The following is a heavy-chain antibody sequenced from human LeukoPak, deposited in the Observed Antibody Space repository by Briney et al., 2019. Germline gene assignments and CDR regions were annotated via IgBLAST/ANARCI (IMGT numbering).Heavy chain of an antibody. D-gene: IGHD6-13*01. CDR3: ARGTYSSSWLHFDY. Sequence: PSETLSLTCAVYGGSFSGYYWSWIRQPPGKGLEWIGEINHSGSTNYNPSLKSRVTISVDSSKNQFSLKLSSVTAADTAVYFCARGTYSSSWLHFDYWGQGTLVTVSS. CDR2: INHSGST. V-gene: IGHV4-34*01. CDR1: GGSFSGYY. J-gene: IGHJ4*02.